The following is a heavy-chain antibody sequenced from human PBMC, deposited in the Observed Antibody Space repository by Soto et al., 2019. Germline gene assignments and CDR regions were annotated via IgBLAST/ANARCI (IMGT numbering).Heavy chain of an antibody. J-gene: IGHJ3*02. Sequence: PGGSLRLSCAASGFTFSNAWMSWVRQAPGKGLEWVGRIKSKTDGGTTDYAAPVKGRFTISRDDSKNTLYLQMNSLKTEDTAVYYCTTDLNDSSGSGAFDIWGQGTMVTVSS. CDR2: IKSKTDGGTT. CDR3: TTDLNDSSGSGAFDI. D-gene: IGHD3-22*01. V-gene: IGHV3-15*01. CDR1: GFTFSNAW.